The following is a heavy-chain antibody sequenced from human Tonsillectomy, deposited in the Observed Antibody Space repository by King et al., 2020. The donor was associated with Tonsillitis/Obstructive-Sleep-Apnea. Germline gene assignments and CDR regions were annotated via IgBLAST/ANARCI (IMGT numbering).Heavy chain of an antibody. D-gene: IGHD3-3*02. J-gene: IGHJ4*02. CDR1: GGSISSYY. CDR3: ASGDAFSFDY. V-gene: IGHV4-59*08. Sequence: VQLQESGPGVVKPSETLSLTCTVSGGSISSYYWSWIRQPPGKALEWIGYLYNPGSTNYNPSLKSRITISVDTSKNQFSLKLSSVTAADTAIYYCASGDAFSFDYWGQGTPVTVSS. CDR2: LYNPGST.